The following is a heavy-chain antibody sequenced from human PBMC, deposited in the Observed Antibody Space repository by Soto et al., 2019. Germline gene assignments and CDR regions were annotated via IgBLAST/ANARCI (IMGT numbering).Heavy chain of an antibody. Sequence: SETLSLTCTVSGGSISSGGYYWSWIRQHPGKGLEWIGYIYYSGSTYYNPSLKSRVTISVDTSKNQFSLKLSSVTAADTAVYYCARVPVSSSERRNWFDPWGQGTLVTVSS. CDR3: ARVPVSSSERRNWFDP. CDR1: GGSISSGGYY. V-gene: IGHV4-31*03. J-gene: IGHJ5*02. D-gene: IGHD6-6*01. CDR2: IYYSGST.